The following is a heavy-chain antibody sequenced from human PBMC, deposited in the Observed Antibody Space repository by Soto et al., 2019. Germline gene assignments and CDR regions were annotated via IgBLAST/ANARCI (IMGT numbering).Heavy chain of an antibody. D-gene: IGHD6-13*01. Sequence: SETLSLTCTVSGGSISSDYWSWIRQPPGKGLEWIAYINYSGSTNYNPSLKSRVAISGDTSKNQFSLKLSSVTAADTAVYYCASGQQLVRNYWGQGTLVTVSS. CDR2: INYSGST. J-gene: IGHJ4*02. CDR3: ASGQQLVRNY. CDR1: GGSISSDY. V-gene: IGHV4-59*01.